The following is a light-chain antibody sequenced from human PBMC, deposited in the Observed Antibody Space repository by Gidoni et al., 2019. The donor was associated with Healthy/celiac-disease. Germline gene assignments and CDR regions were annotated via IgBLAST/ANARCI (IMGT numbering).Light chain of an antibody. CDR2: CAS. Sequence: DIVMTQSPDSLAVSLGERATINCKSSQSVLYSSNNKNYLAWYQQKPGQPPKLLIYCASTRESGVPYRFSGSGSGTDFTLTISSLQAEDLAVYYCQQYYSTPYTFXQXTKLEIK. V-gene: IGKV4-1*01. CDR3: QQYYSTPYT. CDR1: QSVLYSSNNKNY. J-gene: IGKJ2*01.